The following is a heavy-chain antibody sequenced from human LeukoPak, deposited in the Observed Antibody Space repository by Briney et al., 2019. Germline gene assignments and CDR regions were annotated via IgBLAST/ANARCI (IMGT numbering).Heavy chain of an antibody. D-gene: IGHD5-12*01. V-gene: IGHV1-8*01. CDR3: ARPPSRYSGYAYYYYGMDV. Sequence: ASVKVSCKASGYTFTSYDINWVRQATGQGLEWMGWMNPNSGNTGYAQKFQGRVTMTRNTSISTAYMELSSLRSGDTAVYYCARPPSRYSGYAYYYYGMDVWGQGTTITVSS. CDR1: GYTFTSYD. CDR2: MNPNSGNT. J-gene: IGHJ6*02.